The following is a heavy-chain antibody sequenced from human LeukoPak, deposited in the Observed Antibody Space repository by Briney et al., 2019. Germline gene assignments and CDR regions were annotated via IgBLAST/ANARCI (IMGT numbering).Heavy chain of an antibody. V-gene: IGHV4-30-4*01. CDR3: ASRGYTYGHFDY. CDR2: IYYSGST. Sequence: SETLSLTCTVSGGSISSGDYYWSWIRQPPGKALEWIGYIYYSGSTYSNPSLKSRVTISIDTSKNQFSLKLSSVTAADTAMYYCASRGYTYGHFDYWGPGTLVTVSS. J-gene: IGHJ4*02. D-gene: IGHD5-18*01. CDR1: GGSISSGDYY.